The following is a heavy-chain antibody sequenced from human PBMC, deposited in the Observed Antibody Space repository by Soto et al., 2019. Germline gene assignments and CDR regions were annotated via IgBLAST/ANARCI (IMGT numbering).Heavy chain of an antibody. J-gene: IGHJ6*02. CDR2: IIPILGIA. V-gene: IGHV1-69*02. CDR3: ARGPVGSGHYYYYCMEG. Sequence: QVQLVQSGAEVKKPGSSVKVSCKASGGTFSSYTISWVRQAPGQGLEWMGRIIPILGIANYAQKFQGRVTITADKSTSTAYMELSSLRSDDTSVYYCARGPVGSGHYYYYCMEGWGQGTTVTVSS. CDR1: GGTFSSYT. D-gene: IGHD3-10*01.